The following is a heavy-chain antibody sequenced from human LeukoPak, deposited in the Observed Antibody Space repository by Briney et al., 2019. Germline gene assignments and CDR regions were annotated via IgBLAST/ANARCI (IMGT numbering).Heavy chain of an antibody. D-gene: IGHD3-10*01. J-gene: IGHJ6*02. V-gene: IGHV1-24*01. CDR3: AVAVVRGINYYYGLDV. CDR2: FDPEDGET. Sequence: ASVKVSCKVSRYTLTDSSMHWVRQAPGKGLEWMGGFDPEDGETIYAQKFQDRVTMTEDTSTDTAYMELSSLRFEDTAIYYCAVAVVRGINYYYGLDVWGQGTTVTVSS. CDR1: RYTLTDSS.